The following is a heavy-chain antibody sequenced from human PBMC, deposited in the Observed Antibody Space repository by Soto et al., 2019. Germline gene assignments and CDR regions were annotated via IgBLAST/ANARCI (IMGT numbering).Heavy chain of an antibody. V-gene: IGHV3-15*07. D-gene: IGHD1-26*01. J-gene: IGHJ5*02. CDR3: TTTYTGGSFYT. Sequence: EVQVVESGGGLVQPGKSLRLSCAASGFLFINACMNWVRQAPGKGLEWVGRIKSETGGGTTDYAAPVKGRFTIARDDSKNMLYLQMNSLKTEDTAVYYCTTTYTGGSFYTWGQGTLVTVSS. CDR2: IKSETGGGTT. CDR1: GFLFINAC.